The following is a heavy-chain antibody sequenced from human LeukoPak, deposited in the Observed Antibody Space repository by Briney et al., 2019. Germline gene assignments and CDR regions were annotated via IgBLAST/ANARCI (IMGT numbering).Heavy chain of an antibody. CDR3: ARGGSRYDN. CDR1: GFTFSSNW. CDR2: IKQEGSEK. J-gene: IGHJ4*02. Sequence: GGSLRLSCAASGFTFSSNWVSWVRKAQGKGLEWVANIKQEGSEKYYVDSVKGRFSISRDNAKNSLYLQMNSLRAEDTAVYYCARGGSRYDNWGQGTLVTVSS. D-gene: IGHD3-22*01. V-gene: IGHV3-7*01.